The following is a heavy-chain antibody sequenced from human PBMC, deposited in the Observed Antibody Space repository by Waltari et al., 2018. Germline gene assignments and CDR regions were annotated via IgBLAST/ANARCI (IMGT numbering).Heavy chain of an antibody. CDR3: AREPTVTGENYFDS. J-gene: IGHJ4*02. CDR2: IATGSNRL. D-gene: IGHD4-17*01. Sequence: EVPLLESGGGLEPPGGSLRLSCDAYGFTVTHYPMNWVRQAPGKGLEWVAYIATGSNRLYYANSVKGRFTISRDNAKDSLFLQMNSLRAEDTALYFCAREPTVTGENYFDSWGQGALVSVSS. CDR1: GFTVTHYP. V-gene: IGHV3-48*03.